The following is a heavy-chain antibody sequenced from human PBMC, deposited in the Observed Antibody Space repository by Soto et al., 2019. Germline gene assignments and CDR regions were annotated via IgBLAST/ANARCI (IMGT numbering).Heavy chain of an antibody. CDR3: ARARSQGYFGRYFDL. CDR2: IYYSGST. D-gene: IGHD3-10*01. CDR1: GGSISSSSYY. Sequence: SETLSLTCTVSGGSISSSSYYWGWIRQPPGKGLEWIGSIYYSGSTYYNPSLKSRVTISVDTSKNQFSLKLSSVTAADTAVYYCARARSQGYFGRYFDLWGRGTLVTVSS. V-gene: IGHV4-39*07. J-gene: IGHJ2*01.